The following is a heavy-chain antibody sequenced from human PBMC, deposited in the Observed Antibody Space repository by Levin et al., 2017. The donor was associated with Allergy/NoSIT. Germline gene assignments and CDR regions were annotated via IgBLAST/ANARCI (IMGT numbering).Heavy chain of an antibody. CDR1: GFTFSSYG. CDR2: IWYDGSNK. CDR3: ATSYYDILTGYSGYGGLCRY. V-gene: IGHV3-33*01. D-gene: IGHD3-9*01. J-gene: IGHJ4*02. Sequence: SCAASGFTFSSYGMHWVRQAPGKGLEWVAVIWYDGSNKYYADSVKGRFTISRDNSKNTLYLQMNSLRAEDTAVYYCATSYYDILTGYSGYGGLCRYWGQGTLVTVSS.